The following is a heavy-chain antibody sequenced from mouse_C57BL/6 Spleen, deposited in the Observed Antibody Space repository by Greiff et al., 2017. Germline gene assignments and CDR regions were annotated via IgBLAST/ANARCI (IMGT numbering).Heavy chain of an antibody. CDR2: IYPSDGNT. V-gene: IGHV1-78*01. Sequence: VQLQQSDAELVKPGASVKISCKASGYTFTDYNMHWVKQRPEQGLAWIGYIYPSDGNTKYTEKFKGKATLTADKASSTAYLQLSSLTSEDSAVYFCAAEGLDYGDWDYYFDDWGTGTTVTVSS. D-gene: IGHD4-1*01. CDR1: GYTFTDYN. J-gene: IGHJ1*03. CDR3: AAEGLDYGDWDYYFDD.